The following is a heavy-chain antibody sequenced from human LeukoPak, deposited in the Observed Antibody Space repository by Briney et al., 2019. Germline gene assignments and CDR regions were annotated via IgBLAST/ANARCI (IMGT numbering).Heavy chain of an antibody. CDR2: ISSSSSYI. CDR3: ASLALDYYDSSGTGRRAFDI. V-gene: IGHV3-21*01. CDR1: GFTFSSYS. J-gene: IGHJ3*02. Sequence: GGSLRLSCAASGFTFSSYSMNWVRQAPGKGLEWVSSISSSSSYIYYADSVKGRFTISRDNAKNSLYLQMNSLRAEDTAVYYCASLALDYYDSSGTGRRAFDIWGQGTMVTVSS. D-gene: IGHD3-22*01.